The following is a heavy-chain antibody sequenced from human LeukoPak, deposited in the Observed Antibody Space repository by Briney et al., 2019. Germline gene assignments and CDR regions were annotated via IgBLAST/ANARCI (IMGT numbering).Heavy chain of an antibody. J-gene: IGHJ2*01. V-gene: IGHV4-59*12. CDR1: GGSISSYY. D-gene: IGHD3-22*01. CDR2: IYYSGST. CDR3: ASQNYYPGADL. Sequence: PSETLSLTCTVSGGSISSYYWSWIRQPPGKGLEWIEYIYYSGSTNYNPSLKSRVTISVDTSKNQFSLKLSSVTAADTAVYYCASQNYYPGADLWGRGTLVTVSS.